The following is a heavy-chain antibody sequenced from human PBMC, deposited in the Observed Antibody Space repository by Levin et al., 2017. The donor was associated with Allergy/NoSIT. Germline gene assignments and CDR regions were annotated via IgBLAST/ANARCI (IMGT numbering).Heavy chain of an antibody. Sequence: LSLTCAASGITFSSYAMSWVRQAPGKGPEWVSAISDSGSRTYYRSSVKGRFTISRDNSKSTLYLQMNSLRAEDTAVYYCSNGNYGEFILKGWGQGTLVTVSS. CDR1: GITFSSYA. D-gene: IGHD4-17*01. J-gene: IGHJ4*02. CDR3: SNGNYGEFILKG. CDR2: ISDSGSRT. V-gene: IGHV3-23*01.